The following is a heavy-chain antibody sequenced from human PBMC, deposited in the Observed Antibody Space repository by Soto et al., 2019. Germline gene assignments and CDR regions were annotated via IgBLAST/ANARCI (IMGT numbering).Heavy chain of an antibody. J-gene: IGHJ6*02. CDR1: GGSISSYY. CDR2: IYYSGST. Sequence: SETLSLTCTVSGGSISSYYWSWIRQPPGKGLEWIGYIYYSGSTNYNPSLKSRVTISVDTSKNQFSLKLSSVSAADTAVYYCARDPGYYGMDVWGQGTTVTVSS. CDR3: ARDPGYYGMDV. V-gene: IGHV4-59*01.